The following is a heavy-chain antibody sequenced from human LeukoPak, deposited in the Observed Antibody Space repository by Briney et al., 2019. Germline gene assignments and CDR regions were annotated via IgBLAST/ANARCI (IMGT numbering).Heavy chain of an antibody. CDR2: IYYSGST. J-gene: IGHJ6*03. CDR1: GGSISSYY. V-gene: IGHV4-59*01. CDR3: ASFGGHCSSTSCYGLNYYYYYMDV. Sequence: NSSETLSLTCTVSGGSISSYYWSWIRQPPGKGLEWIGYIYYSGSTNYNPSLKSRVTISVDTSKNQFSLKLSSVTAADTAVYYCASFGGHCSSTSCYGLNYYYYYMDVWGKGTTVTVSS. D-gene: IGHD2-2*01.